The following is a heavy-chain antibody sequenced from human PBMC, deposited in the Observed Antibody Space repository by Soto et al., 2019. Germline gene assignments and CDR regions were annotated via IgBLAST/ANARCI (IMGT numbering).Heavy chain of an antibody. V-gene: IGHV3-9*01. D-gene: IGHD6-13*01. CDR1: GFTFDDYA. CDR2: ISWNSGSI. J-gene: IGHJ4*02. Sequence: EVQLVESGGGLVQPGRSLRLSCAASGFTFDDYAMHWVRQAPGKGLEWVSGISWNSGSIGYADSVKGRCTISRDNGKNSLYLQINSLRAEDTALYYCAKVLYSISWDPLDYWGQGPLVTFSS. CDR3: AKVLYSISWDPLDY.